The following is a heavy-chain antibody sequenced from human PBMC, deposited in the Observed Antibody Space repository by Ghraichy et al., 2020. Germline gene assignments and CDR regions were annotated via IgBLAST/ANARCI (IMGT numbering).Heavy chain of an antibody. V-gene: IGHV4-61*01. D-gene: IGHD6-13*01. CDR1: GGSVSSGSYY. CDR2: IYYSGST. CDR3: AREYRVDTGYSSSWYPGGFDY. J-gene: IGHJ4*02. Sequence: SQTLSLTCTVSGGSVSSGSYYWSWIRQPPGKGLEWIGYIYYSGSTNYNPSLKSRVTISVDTSKNQFSLKLSSVTAADTAVYYCAREYRVDTGYSSSWYPGGFDYWGQGTLVTVSS.